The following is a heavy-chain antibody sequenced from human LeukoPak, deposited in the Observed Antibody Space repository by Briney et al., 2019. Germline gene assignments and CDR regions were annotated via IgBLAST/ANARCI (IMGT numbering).Heavy chain of an antibody. CDR3: ASTRPYDYSDY. J-gene: IGHJ4*02. CDR1: GFTFSSYA. D-gene: IGHD2-2*01. V-gene: IGHV3-30-3*01. Sequence: GGSLRLSCAASGFTFSSYAMHWVRQAPGKGLEWVAVISYDGSNKYYADSVKGRFTISRDNSKNTLYLQMNSLRAEDTAVYYCASTRPYDYSDYWGQGTLVTVSS. CDR2: ISYDGSNK.